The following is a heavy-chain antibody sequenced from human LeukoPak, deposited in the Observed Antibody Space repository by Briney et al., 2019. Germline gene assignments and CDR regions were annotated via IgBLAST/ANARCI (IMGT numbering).Heavy chain of an antibody. CDR1: GFTFSSYA. J-gene: IGHJ4*02. Sequence: GGSLRLSCAASGFTFSSYAMSWVRQAPGKGLEWVSAISGSGGSTYYADSVKGRFTISRDNSKNTLYMQMNSLRAEDTAVYYCAKDLLVVVGSSYFDYWGQGTLVTVSS. CDR3: AKDLLVVVGSSYFDY. D-gene: IGHD2-15*01. CDR2: ISGSGGST. V-gene: IGHV3-23*01.